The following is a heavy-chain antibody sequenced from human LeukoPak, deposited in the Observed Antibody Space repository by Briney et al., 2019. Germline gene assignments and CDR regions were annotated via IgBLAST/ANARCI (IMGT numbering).Heavy chain of an antibody. D-gene: IGHD3-16*01. CDR1: GGPISSSSYY. Sequence: PSETLSLTCTVSGGPISSSSYYWGWIRQPPGKGLEWIGSIYYSGSTYYNPSLKSRVTISVDTSKNQFSLKLSSVTAADTAVYYCARVGVGGQPHMDVWGKGTTVTVSS. CDR2: IYYSGST. V-gene: IGHV4-39*07. J-gene: IGHJ6*03. CDR3: ARVGVGGQPHMDV.